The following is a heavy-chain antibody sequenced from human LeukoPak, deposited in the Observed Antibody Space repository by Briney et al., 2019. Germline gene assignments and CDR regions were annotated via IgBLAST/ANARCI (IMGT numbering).Heavy chain of an antibody. V-gene: IGHV3-23*01. J-gene: IGHJ4*02. CDR3: AKTLSSGYLFDY. CDR1: GSTFSSYA. D-gene: IGHD3-22*01. CDR2: ISGSGLST. Sequence: GGSLRLSCAASGSTFSSYAMSWVRQAPGKGLEWVSAISGSGLSTYYADSVKGRFTISRDNSQNTLYLQMNSLRAEDTAVYYCAKTLSSGYLFDYWGQGTLVTVSS.